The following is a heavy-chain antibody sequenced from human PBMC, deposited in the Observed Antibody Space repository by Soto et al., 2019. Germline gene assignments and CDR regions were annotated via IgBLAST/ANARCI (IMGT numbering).Heavy chain of an antibody. Sequence: GGSLRLSCAASGFTFSDYYMSWIRQAPGKGLEWASYISSSGSTIYYAGSVKGRFTISRDNAKNSLYLQMNSLRAEDTAVYYCARERSSWSWFDPWGQGTLVTVSS. V-gene: IGHV3-11*01. J-gene: IGHJ5*02. CDR1: GFTFSDYY. CDR3: ARERSSWSWFDP. CDR2: ISSSGSTI. D-gene: IGHD6-13*01.